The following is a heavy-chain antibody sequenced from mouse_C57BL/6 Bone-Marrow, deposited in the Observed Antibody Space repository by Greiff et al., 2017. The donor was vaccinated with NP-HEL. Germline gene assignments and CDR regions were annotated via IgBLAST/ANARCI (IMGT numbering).Heavy chain of an antibody. CDR1: GYTFTSYW. CDR3: ARPFDY. Sequence: VKLVESGAELVKPGASVKMSCKASGYTFTSYWITWVKQRPGQGLEWIGDIYPGSGSTNYNEKFKSKATLTVDTSSSTAYMQLSSLTSEDSAVYYCARPFDYWGQGTTLTVSS. V-gene: IGHV1-55*01. CDR2: IYPGSGST. J-gene: IGHJ2*01.